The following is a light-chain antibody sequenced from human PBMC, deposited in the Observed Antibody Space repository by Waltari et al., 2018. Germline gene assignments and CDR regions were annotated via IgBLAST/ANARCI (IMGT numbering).Light chain of an antibody. CDR2: KVS. CDR1: QSLLYSDGYTY. V-gene: IGKV2-30*01. Sequence: DVVMTQSTLSLPVTLGQPASISCRSSQSLLYSDGYTYLNWFQQRPGQSPRRLIYKVSYRDPGVPDRFSGSGSGTDFTLKISRVEAEDVGVYYCMQGTHWPRTFGQGTKVEIK. J-gene: IGKJ1*01. CDR3: MQGTHWPRT.